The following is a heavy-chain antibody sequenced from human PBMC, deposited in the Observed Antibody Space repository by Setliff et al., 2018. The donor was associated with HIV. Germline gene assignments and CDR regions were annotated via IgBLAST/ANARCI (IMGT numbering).Heavy chain of an antibody. J-gene: IGHJ4*02. Sequence: ASVKVSCKTSGYKFNIFGVSWVRQAPGQGLEWMGWISGNNRITYYAQNFQSRVTLTTDTSTSTAYMELRSLRSDDTAVYYCARAGAEVTSHFDWWGQGTLVTVSS. CDR2: ISGNNRIT. CDR3: ARAGAEVTSHFDW. D-gene: IGHD2-21*02. CDR1: GYKFNIFG. V-gene: IGHV1-18*01.